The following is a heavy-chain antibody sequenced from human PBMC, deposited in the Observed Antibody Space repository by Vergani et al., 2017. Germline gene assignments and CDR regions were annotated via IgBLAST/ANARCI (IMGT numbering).Heavy chain of an antibody. V-gene: IGHV4-34*01. CDR3: ARDIEAGAVFDY. D-gene: IGHD1-26*01. Sequence: QVQLRQWGAGLLKPSETLSLTCTLYGGSLSGYYWSWIRQPPGKGLEWIGEINHSGSTNYNPSLKSRVTISIDTSKNQFSLRLSSVTAADTAIYYGARDIEAGAVFDYWGQGSPVTVSS. CDR2: INHSGST. J-gene: IGHJ4*02. CDR1: GGSLSGYY.